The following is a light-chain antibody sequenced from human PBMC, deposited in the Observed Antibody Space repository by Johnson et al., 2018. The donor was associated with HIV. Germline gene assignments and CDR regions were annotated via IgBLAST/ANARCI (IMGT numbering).Light chain of an antibody. J-gene: IGLJ1*01. CDR2: DNN. CDR3: GTWDTSLGAQYV. V-gene: IGLV1-51*01. CDR1: NSNIGNNY. Sequence: QSVLTQPPSVSAAPGQKVTISCSGSNSNIGNNYVSWYQQVPGTAPKLLIYDNNKRPSGISDRFSDSQSGTSATLAISGLQTGDEADYYCGTWDTSLGAQYVFGSGTKVTVL.